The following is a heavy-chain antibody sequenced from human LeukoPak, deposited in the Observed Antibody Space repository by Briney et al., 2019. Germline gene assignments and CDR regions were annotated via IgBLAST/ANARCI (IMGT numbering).Heavy chain of an antibody. J-gene: IGHJ6*02. Sequence: PGGSLRLSCAASGFTVSSNYMSWGRQAPGKGLEWVSVIYSGGSTYDADSVKGRFTISRDNSKNTLYLQMNSLRVEDTAVYYCARDATYYDFWSGYYNYYYYYGMDVWGQGTTVTVSS. CDR3: ARDATYYDFWSGYYNYYYYYGMDV. D-gene: IGHD3-3*01. CDR2: IYSGGST. CDR1: GFTVSSNY. V-gene: IGHV3-53*01.